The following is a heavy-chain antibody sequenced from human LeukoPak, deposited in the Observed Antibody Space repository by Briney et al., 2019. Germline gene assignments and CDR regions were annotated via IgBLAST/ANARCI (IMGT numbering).Heavy chain of an antibody. D-gene: IGHD6-6*01. V-gene: IGHV4-34*01. CDR3: ARGSRYSSSSWLPFGSWYRVAFDY. CDR2: MNHSGGI. J-gene: IGHJ4*02. CDR1: GGSFIGFH. Sequence: SETLSLTCAVYGGSFIGFHWNWIRQAPGKGLEWIGEMNHSGGINYNPSLKSRVTISVDTSKNQFSLRLSSVTAADTAVYYCARGSRYSSSSWLPFGSWYRVAFDYWGQGTLVIVSS.